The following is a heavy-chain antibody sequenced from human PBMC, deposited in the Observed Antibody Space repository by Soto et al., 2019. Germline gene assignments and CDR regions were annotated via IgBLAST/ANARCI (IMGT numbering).Heavy chain of an antibody. V-gene: IGHV1-2*04. J-gene: IGHJ3*02. CDR3: ARETATNWNYDAFDI. CDR1: GYTFTGYY. CDR2: INPNSGGT. Sequence: ASVKVSCKASGYTFTGYYVHWVRQAPGQGLEWMGWINPNSGGTNYAQKFQGWVTMTRDTSISTAYMELSRLRSDDTAVYYCARETATNWNYDAFDIWGQGTMVTVSS. D-gene: IGHD1-7*01.